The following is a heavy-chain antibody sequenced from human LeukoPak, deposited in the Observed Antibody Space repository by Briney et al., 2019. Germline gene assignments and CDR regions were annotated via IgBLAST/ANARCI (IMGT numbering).Heavy chain of an antibody. CDR3: ARVWVRGVNFPGY. J-gene: IGHJ4*02. D-gene: IGHD3-10*01. V-gene: IGHV1-2*02. CDR1: GYTFTGYY. CDR2: INPNSGGT. Sequence: ASVKVSCKASGYTFTGYYMHWVRQAPGQGLEWMGWINPNSGGTNYAQKFQGRVTMTRNTSISTAYMELSSLRSEDTAVYYCARVWVRGVNFPGYWGQGTLVTVSS.